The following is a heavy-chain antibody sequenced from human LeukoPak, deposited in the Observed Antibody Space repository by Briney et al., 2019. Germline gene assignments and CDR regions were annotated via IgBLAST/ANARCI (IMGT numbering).Heavy chain of an antibody. V-gene: IGHV3-74*01. Sequence: GGSLRLSCAASGFTFSSYWMLWVRQAPGKGLVWVSRINSDGSTTIYADSVKGRFTISRDNAKNTLYLQMNSLRADDTAVYYCARDTAPRAAAGVDYWGQGTLVTVSS. D-gene: IGHD6-13*01. CDR2: INSDGSTT. J-gene: IGHJ4*02. CDR3: ARDTAPRAAAGVDY. CDR1: GFTFSSYW.